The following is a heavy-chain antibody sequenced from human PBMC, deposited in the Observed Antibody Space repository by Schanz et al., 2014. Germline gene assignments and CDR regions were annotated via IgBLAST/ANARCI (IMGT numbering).Heavy chain of an antibody. Sequence: QVQLVQSGAKVKKPGASVKVSCKASGYTFTSYGISWVRQAPGQGPEWMGWISDYNADTKYAQKVQGRVTMTTDTSTSTAYMELRSLRSDDTAVYYCAGATYSSSWYGGSEYFQHWGQGTLVTVSS. CDR2: ISDYNADT. J-gene: IGHJ1*01. D-gene: IGHD6-13*01. CDR3: AGATYSSSWYGGSEYFQH. V-gene: IGHV1-18*04. CDR1: GYTFTSYG.